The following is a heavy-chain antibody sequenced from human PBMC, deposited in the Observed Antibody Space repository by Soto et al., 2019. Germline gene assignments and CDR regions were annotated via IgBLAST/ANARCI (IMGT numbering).Heavy chain of an antibody. CDR3: AKARRVVVTADIGFDP. CDR1: GFTFSSYA. J-gene: IGHJ5*02. V-gene: IGHV3-23*01. Sequence: PGGSLRLSCAASGFTFSSYAMSWVRQAPVKGLEWVSAISGSGGSTYYADSVRGRFTISRDNSKNTLYLQMNSLTAEDTAVYYCAKARRVVVTADIGFDPWGQLTLVTVCS. CDR2: ISGSGGST. D-gene: IGHD2-2*01.